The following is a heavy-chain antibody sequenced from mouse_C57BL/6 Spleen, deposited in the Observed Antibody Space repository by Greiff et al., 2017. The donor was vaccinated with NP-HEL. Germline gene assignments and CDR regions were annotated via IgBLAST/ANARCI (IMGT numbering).Heavy chain of an antibody. J-gene: IGHJ1*03. V-gene: IGHV1-72*01. CDR1: GYTFTSYW. CDR2: IDPNRGGT. D-gene: IGHD2-13*01. Sequence: QVQLKQPGAELVKPGASVKLSCKASGYTFTSYWMHWVKQRPGRGLEWIGRIDPNRGGTKYNEKFKSKATLTVDKPSSTAYMQLSSLTSEDSAVYYCAREGDYWYFDVWGTGTTVTVSS. CDR3: AREGDYWYFDV.